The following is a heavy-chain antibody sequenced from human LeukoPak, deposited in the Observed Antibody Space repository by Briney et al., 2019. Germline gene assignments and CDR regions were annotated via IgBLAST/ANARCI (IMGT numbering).Heavy chain of an antibody. CDR3: ARDGWHHDDCWWMDV. D-gene: IGHD2-21*02. CDR1: GGSISSYS. Sequence: SETLSLTCTVSGGSISSYSWSWIRQPAGKGLEWIGRIYTSGSTNYNPSLKSRVTMSVDTSKNQFSLRLSSVTAADTAVYYCARDGWHHDDCWWMDVWGQGTTVTVSS. CDR2: IYTSGST. J-gene: IGHJ6*02. V-gene: IGHV4-4*07.